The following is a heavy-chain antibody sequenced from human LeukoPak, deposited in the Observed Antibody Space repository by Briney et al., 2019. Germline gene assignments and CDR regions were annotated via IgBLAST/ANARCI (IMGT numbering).Heavy chain of an antibody. J-gene: IGHJ6*03. CDR1: GFTFSSYS. D-gene: IGHD6-19*01. CDR2: ISSSSSYI. Sequence: GGSLRLSCAASGFTFSSYSMNWVRQAPGKGLEWVSSISSSSSYIYYADSVKGRFTISRDNAKNSLYLQMNSLRAEDTAVYYCARDQSSGWYGAYYYYMDVWGKGTTVTVSS. V-gene: IGHV3-21*01. CDR3: ARDQSSGWYGAYYYYMDV.